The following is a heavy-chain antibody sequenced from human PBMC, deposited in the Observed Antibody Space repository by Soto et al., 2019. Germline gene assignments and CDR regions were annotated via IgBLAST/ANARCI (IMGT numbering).Heavy chain of an antibody. CDR1: GYSFTSYW. CDR2: IYPGDSDT. V-gene: IGHV5-51*01. Sequence: GESLKISCKGSGYSFTSYWIGWVRQMPGKGLEWMGIIYPGDSDTRYSPSFQGQVTISADKSISTAYLQWSSLKASDTAMYYCARHIKKYSSSWYYGMEVWGQGTTVTVSS. D-gene: IGHD6-13*01. J-gene: IGHJ6*02. CDR3: ARHIKKYSSSWYYGMEV.